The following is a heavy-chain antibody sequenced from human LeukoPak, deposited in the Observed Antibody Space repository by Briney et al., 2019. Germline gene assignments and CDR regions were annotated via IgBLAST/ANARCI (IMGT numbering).Heavy chain of an antibody. CDR2: ISDSGDST. D-gene: IGHD4-23*01. CDR3: AKESSWGTVVTPGGPSA. J-gene: IGHJ5*02. CDR1: GFTFSIYA. V-gene: IGHV3-23*01. Sequence: GGSLRLSCAASGFTFSIYAMSWVRQAPGQGLEWVSSISDSGDSTYYADSVKGRFTISRDNSKNTLYLQMNSLRAEDTAVYYCAKESSWGTVVTPGGPSAWGQGTLVTVSS.